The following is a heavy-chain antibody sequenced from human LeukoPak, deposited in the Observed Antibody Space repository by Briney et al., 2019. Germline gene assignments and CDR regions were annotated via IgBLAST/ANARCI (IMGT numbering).Heavy chain of an antibody. V-gene: IGHV4-34*01. CDR1: GGSFRGYY. CDR3: ARGRRWNYHFDS. J-gene: IGHJ4*02. D-gene: IGHD1-7*01. Sequence: ETLSLTCAVYGGSFRGYYWSWIRQPPGKGLEWIGEINHSGSTNYNPSLKSRVTISVDTSKNQFSLKLSSVTAADTAVYYCARGRRWNYHFDSWGQGTLVTVSS. CDR2: INHSGST.